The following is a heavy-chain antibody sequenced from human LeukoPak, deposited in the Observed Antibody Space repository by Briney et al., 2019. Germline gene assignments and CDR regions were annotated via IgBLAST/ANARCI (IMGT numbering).Heavy chain of an antibody. D-gene: IGHD5-12*01. CDR3: ARHHSGYYSQTFDN. Sequence: SETLSLTCTVSGGSIMSYYWSWIRQPPGKGLEWIGYFYYSGSTNYNPSLKSRVTISVDVSKNQFSLKLSSVTAADTAVYYCARHHSGYYSQTFDNWGQGTLVTVSS. J-gene: IGHJ4*02. CDR2: FYYSGST. CDR1: GGSIMSYY. V-gene: IGHV4-59*08.